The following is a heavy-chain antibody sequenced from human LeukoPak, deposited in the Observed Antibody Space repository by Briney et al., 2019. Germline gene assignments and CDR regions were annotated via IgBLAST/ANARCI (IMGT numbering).Heavy chain of an antibody. CDR2: INPNSGGT. V-gene: IGHV1-2*02. Sequence: ASVKVSCKASGYTFTGYYMHWVRQAPGQGLEWMGWINPNSGGTNYAQKFQSRVTMTRDTSISTAYMELSRLRSDDTAVYYCARCFYCSSTSCYRCFDYWGQGTLVTVSS. CDR3: ARCFYCSSTSCYRCFDY. CDR1: GYTFTGYY. J-gene: IGHJ4*02. D-gene: IGHD2-2*01.